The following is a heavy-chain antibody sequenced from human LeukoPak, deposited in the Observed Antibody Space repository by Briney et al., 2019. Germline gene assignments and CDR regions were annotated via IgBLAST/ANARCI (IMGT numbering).Heavy chain of an antibody. CDR3: ARDDYGDLWYFDL. CDR2: INPNSGGT. CDR1: GYTFTGYY. J-gene: IGHJ2*01. Sequence: SVKVSCKASGYTFTGYYMHWVRQAPGQGLEWMGWINPNSGGTNYAQKFQGRVTMTRDTSISTAYMELSRLRSDDTAVYYCARDDYGDLWYFDLWGRGTLVTVSS. V-gene: IGHV1-2*02. D-gene: IGHD4-17*01.